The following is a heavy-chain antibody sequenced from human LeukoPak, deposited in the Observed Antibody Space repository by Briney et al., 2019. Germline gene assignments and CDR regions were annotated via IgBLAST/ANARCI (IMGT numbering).Heavy chain of an antibody. J-gene: IGHJ5*02. CDR2: INHSGST. V-gene: IGHV4-34*01. Sequence: PSETLSLTCAVYGGSFSGYYWRWIRQPPGKGLEWIGEINHSGSTNYNPSLKSRVTISVDTSKNQFSLKLSSVTAADTAVYYCARGRHGDYYLANWFVPWGQGTLVTVSS. CDR1: GGSFSGYY. D-gene: IGHD4-17*01. CDR3: ARGRHGDYYLANWFVP.